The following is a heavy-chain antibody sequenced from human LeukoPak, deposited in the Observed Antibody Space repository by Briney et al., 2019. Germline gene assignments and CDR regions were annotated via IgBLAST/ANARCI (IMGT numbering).Heavy chain of an antibody. CDR3: AREVIATDDYNWFDP. J-gene: IGHJ5*02. Sequence: PSETLSLTCTVSGGSIIPYYWSWIRQPPGKGLEWIGYIFYSGSANYNPSLKSRVTISLDTSRNQFSLRLNSATAADTAVYYCAREVIATDDYNWFDPWGQGTLVTVSS. CDR2: IFYSGSA. D-gene: IGHD6-13*01. V-gene: IGHV4-59*01. CDR1: GGSIIPYY.